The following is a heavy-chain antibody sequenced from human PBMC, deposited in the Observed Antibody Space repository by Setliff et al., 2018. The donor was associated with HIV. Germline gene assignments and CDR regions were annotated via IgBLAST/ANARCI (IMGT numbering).Heavy chain of an antibody. V-gene: IGHV1-18*01. CDR1: GYTFTRYG. CDR2: ISGYNGNT. J-gene: IGHJ6*03. CDR3: ARARRDSYDRGRRNHYYIDV. Sequence: ASVKVSCKASGYTFTRYGISWVRQAPGQGLEWMGWISGYNGNTKYVQKFQGRVTMTRNTSISTAYMELSSLRSEDTAVYYCARARRDSYDRGRRNHYYIDVWGKGTTVTVSS. D-gene: IGHD3-22*01.